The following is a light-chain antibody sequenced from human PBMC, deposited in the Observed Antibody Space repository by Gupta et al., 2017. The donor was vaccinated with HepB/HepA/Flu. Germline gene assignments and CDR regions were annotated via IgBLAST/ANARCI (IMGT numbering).Light chain of an antibody. CDR3: AAWDGSLNVLV. CDR1: SSNIGNNP. Sequence: QSVLTQPPSAPGTPGQRVAISCSGSSSNIGNNPVNWYQQLPGTAPKLLIYSNNQRPSGVPDRFSGSKSGTSASLAISGLQSEDEADYYCAAWDGSLNVLVFGGGTKLTVL. J-gene: IGLJ2*01. V-gene: IGLV1-44*01. CDR2: SNN.